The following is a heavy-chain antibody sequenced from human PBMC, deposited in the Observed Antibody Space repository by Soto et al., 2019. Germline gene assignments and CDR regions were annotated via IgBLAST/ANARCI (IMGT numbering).Heavy chain of an antibody. Sequence: PSETLSLTCAVYGGSFSGYYWSWIRQPPGKGLEWIGEINHSGSTNCNPSLKSRVTISVDTSKNQFSLKLSSVTAADTAVYYCARLLNKNVDTAMVYWGQGTLVTVSS. CDR1: GGSFSGYY. V-gene: IGHV4-34*01. D-gene: IGHD5-18*01. J-gene: IGHJ4*02. CDR2: INHSGST. CDR3: ARLLNKNVDTAMVY.